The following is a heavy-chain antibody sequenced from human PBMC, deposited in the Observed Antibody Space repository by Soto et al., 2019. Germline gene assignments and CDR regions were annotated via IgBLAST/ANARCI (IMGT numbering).Heavy chain of an antibody. CDR1: GDTFSTYS. Sequence: QVQLVQSGAEVKKPGSSVKVSCKASGDTFSTYSISWVRQAPGQGLEWLGGIIPILGTPSYAQRFQGRVTINADKSPSSGYMELGSLRSDDTAVYYCARERSRYDRSGYYRPDYWGQGTLVTVSS. CDR3: ARERSRYDRSGYYRPDY. J-gene: IGHJ4*02. V-gene: IGHV1-69*06. CDR2: IIPILGTP. D-gene: IGHD3-22*01.